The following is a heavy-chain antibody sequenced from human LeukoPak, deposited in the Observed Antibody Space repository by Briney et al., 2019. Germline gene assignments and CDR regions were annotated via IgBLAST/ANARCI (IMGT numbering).Heavy chain of an antibody. D-gene: IGHD7-27*01. CDR1: GFTFSSNV. Sequence: GGSLRLSCAASGFTFSSNVMSWVRQAPGKGLEWVSAIRGSGGSTNYGDSVKGRFTISRDNSKNTLYLQMNSLRAEDTAVYYCAKQTGYYFDYWGQGTLVTVSS. CDR3: AKQTGYYFDY. CDR2: IRGSGGST. J-gene: IGHJ4*02. V-gene: IGHV3-23*01.